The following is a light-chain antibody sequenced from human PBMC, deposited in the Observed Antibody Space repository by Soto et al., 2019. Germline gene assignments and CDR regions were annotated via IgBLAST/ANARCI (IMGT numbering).Light chain of an antibody. J-gene: IGKJ5*01. Sequence: DIHMTQSPSTLSASIGDRVTITCRASESISTYLYWYQQKPGKAPKLLIYAASSLQSGVPSRFSGSGSGTDFTLTISSLQPEDFATYHCQQSYSIPITFGQGTRLEIK. CDR2: AAS. CDR1: ESISTY. V-gene: IGKV1-39*01. CDR3: QQSYSIPIT.